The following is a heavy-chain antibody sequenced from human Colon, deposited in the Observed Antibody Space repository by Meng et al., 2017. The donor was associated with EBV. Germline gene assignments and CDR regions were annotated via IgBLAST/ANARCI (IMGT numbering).Heavy chain of an antibody. V-gene: IGHV4-30-4*01. J-gene: IGHJ4*02. Sequence: QLRLQVSGPGLVKPSQTLSLNCTVSGGSINSGDYYWSWIRQPPGKGLEWIGYIYYTGSTYYNPSLKSRVTISMDTSKNQFSLRLSSVTAADTAVYYCARNYYFDYWGQGTLVTVPS. CDR2: IYYTGST. CDR3: ARNYYFDY. CDR1: GGSINSGDYY.